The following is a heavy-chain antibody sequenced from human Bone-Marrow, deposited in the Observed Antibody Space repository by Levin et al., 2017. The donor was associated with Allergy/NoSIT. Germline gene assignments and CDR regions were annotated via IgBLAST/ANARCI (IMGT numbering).Heavy chain of an antibody. Sequence: GESLKISCATSGFAFSSFWMGWVRQVPGKGLEWVANIKDDGTEKYYVDSVRGRFSISRDNALNSLYLHMSSLRAEDTAVYYCMRAVRGSANDADYWGQGSLVTVSS. V-gene: IGHV3-7*01. D-gene: IGHD5-12*01. CDR2: IKDDGTEK. J-gene: IGHJ4*02. CDR1: GFAFSSFW. CDR3: MRAVRGSANDADY.